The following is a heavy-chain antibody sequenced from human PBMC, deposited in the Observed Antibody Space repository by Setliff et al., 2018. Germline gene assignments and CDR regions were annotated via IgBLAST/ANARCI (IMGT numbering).Heavy chain of an antibody. J-gene: IGHJ1*01. CDR2: INPNSGGT. D-gene: IGHD6-13*01. CDR1: GYTFIGYY. V-gene: IGHV1-2*06. Sequence: ASVKVSCKASGYTFIGYYMYWVRQAPGQGLEWMGRINPNSGGTEYAQKFQGRVTMTRDTSNSTVYMELSSLRSDDTAVYYCARAGQLDYFQHWGQGTLVTVSS. CDR3: ARAGQLDYFQH.